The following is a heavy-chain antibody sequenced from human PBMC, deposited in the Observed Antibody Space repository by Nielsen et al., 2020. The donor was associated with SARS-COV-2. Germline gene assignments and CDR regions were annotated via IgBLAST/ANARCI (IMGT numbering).Heavy chain of an antibody. CDR1: GGSISSGGYY. V-gene: IGHV4-31*03. J-gene: IGHJ4*02. CDR3: AREVYGSGSYYNRYFDY. CDR2: IYYSGST. Sequence: SETLSLTCTVSGGSISSGGYYWSWIRQHPGKGLEWIGYIYYSGSTYYNPSLKSRVTISVDTSKNQFSLKLSSVTAADTAVYYCAREVYGSGSYYNRYFDYWGQGTLVTVSS. D-gene: IGHD3-10*01.